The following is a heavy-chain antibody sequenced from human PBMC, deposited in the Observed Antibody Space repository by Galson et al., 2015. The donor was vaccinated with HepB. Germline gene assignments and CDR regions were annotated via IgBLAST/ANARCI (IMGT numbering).Heavy chain of an antibody. Sequence: SLRLSCAASGFTFSNYAMHWVRQAPGKGLEWVAVISYDGSNKYYADSVKGRFTISRDNSKNTLYLQMNSLRAEDTAVYYCARDFSGLFVPAAIPIYGMDVWGQGTTVTVSS. CDR3: ARDFSGLFVPAAIPIYGMDV. D-gene: IGHD2-2*01. CDR1: GFTFSNYA. J-gene: IGHJ6*02. CDR2: ISYDGSNK. V-gene: IGHV3-30*04.